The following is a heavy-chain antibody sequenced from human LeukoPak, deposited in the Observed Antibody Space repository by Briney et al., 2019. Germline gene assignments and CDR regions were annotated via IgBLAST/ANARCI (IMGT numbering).Heavy chain of an antibody. CDR3: AKDLQYSSGGGAFDI. Sequence: PGGSLRLSCAASGFTFDDYAMPWVRQAPGKGLEWVSGISWNSGSIGYADSVKGRFTISRDNAKNSLYLQMNSLRAEDTALYYCAKDLQYSSGGGAFDIWGQGTMVTVSS. CDR2: ISWNSGSI. CDR1: GFTFDDYA. D-gene: IGHD6-19*01. V-gene: IGHV3-9*01. J-gene: IGHJ3*02.